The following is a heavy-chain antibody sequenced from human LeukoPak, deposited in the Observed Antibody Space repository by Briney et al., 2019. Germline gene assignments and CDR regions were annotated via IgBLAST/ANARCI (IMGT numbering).Heavy chain of an antibody. CDR3: ARSRGATTCFDY. Sequence: ASVKVSCKASGYTFTGYYMHWVRQAPGQGLEWMGRINPNSGGTNYAQKFQGRVTMTRDTSISTAYMELSRLRSDDTAVYYCARSRGATTCFDYWGQGTLVTVSS. CDR2: INPNSGGT. D-gene: IGHD1-26*01. V-gene: IGHV1-2*06. J-gene: IGHJ4*02. CDR1: GYTFTGYY.